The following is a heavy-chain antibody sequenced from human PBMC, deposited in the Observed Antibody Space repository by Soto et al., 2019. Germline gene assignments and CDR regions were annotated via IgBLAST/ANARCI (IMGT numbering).Heavy chain of an antibody. Sequence: SETLSLTCAVYGGSFGGYFWSWIRQSPEKGLEWIGEISHSGSTNYNPSLKSRVTMSVDTSKNQFSLDLSSVTAADTAMYYCARDGRSALAFDMWGQGTMVTVSS. J-gene: IGHJ3*02. CDR1: GGSFGGYF. D-gene: IGHD1-26*01. V-gene: IGHV4-34*01. CDR3: ARDGRSALAFDM. CDR2: ISHSGST.